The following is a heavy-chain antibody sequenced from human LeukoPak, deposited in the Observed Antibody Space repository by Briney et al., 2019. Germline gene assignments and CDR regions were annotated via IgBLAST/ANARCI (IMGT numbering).Heavy chain of an antibody. CDR2: IYYSGST. J-gene: IGHJ4*02. V-gene: IGHV4-59*08. D-gene: IGHD6-13*01. CDR1: GGSISGYY. CDR3: ARSRISAAGTFDY. Sequence: SETLSLTCSVSGGSISGYYWSWIRQPPGKGLEWIGYIYYSGSTNYNPSLKSRVTISVDTSKNQFSLKLSSVTAADTAVYYCARSRISAAGTFDYWGQGTLVTVSS.